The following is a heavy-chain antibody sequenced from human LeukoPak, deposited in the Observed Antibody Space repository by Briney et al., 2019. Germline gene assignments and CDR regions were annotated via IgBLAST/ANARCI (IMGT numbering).Heavy chain of an antibody. D-gene: IGHD2-8*01. J-gene: IGHJ6*02. V-gene: IGHV3-33*08. CDR2: IWFDGKNE. Sequence: GGSLRLSCAASGFTFSSYAMSWVHQAPGKGLEWVADIWFDGKNEHFAASVKGRFTISRDNSKKTMYLQINSLRAEDTAVYYCARDRHCVNGLCHNSPGMDVWGRGTTVTVSS. CDR1: GFTFSSYA. CDR3: ARDRHCVNGLCHNSPGMDV.